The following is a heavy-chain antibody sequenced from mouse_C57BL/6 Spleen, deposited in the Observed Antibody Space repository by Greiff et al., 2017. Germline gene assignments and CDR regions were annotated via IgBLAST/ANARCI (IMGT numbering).Heavy chain of an antibody. V-gene: IGHV2-2*01. Sequence: VHLVESGPGLVQPSQSLSITCTVSGFSLTSYGVHWVRQSPGKGLEWLGVIWSGGSTDYNAAFISRLSISKDNSKSQVFFKMNSLQADDTAIYYCARKRTTVVPYAMDYWGQGTSVTVSS. CDR2: IWSGGST. J-gene: IGHJ4*01. D-gene: IGHD1-1*01. CDR1: GFSLTSYG. CDR3: ARKRTTVVPYAMDY.